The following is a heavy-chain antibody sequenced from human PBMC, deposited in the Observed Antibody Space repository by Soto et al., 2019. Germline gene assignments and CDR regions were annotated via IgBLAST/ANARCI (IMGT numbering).Heavy chain of an antibody. CDR3: ARLYGYDAVPYYYYYYGMDV. Sequence: PGESLKISCQGSGYTFSSYWIAWVRQMPGKGLEWMGIIFPRDFDTRYSPSFQGHVTISVDKSINTAYLQWSSLKASDTAMYYCARLYGYDAVPYYYYYYGMDVWGQGTTVTVSS. D-gene: IGHD5-12*01. CDR2: IFPRDFDT. J-gene: IGHJ6*02. CDR1: GYTFSSYW. V-gene: IGHV5-51*01.